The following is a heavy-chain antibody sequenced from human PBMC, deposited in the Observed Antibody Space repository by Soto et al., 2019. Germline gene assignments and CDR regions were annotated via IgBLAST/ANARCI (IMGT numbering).Heavy chain of an antibody. V-gene: IGHV1-46*01. CDR3: GRVRGWLRLSKYYYYVMDV. J-gene: IGHJ6*02. Sequence: ASVKVSCKASGYTFTSYYMHWVRQAPGQGLEWMGIINLIVGSTIYALKFKGRFTMPGDTSTSTVYMGLSSLSFEDTAVFYFGRVRGWLRLSKYYYYVMDVGGQGTRVTVSS. CDR2: INLIVGST. CDR1: GYTFTSYY. D-gene: IGHD5-12*01.